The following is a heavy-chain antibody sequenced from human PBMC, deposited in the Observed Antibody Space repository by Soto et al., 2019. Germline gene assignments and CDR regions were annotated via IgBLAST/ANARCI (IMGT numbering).Heavy chain of an antibody. J-gene: IGHJ6*02. V-gene: IGHV3-33*01. CDR2: IWYDGSNK. Sequence: GGSLRLSCAASGFTFSSYGMHWVRQAPGKGLEWVAVIWYDGSNKYYADSVKGRFTISRDNSKNTLYLQMNSLRAEDTAVYYCARDRITYYDILAYYYYGMDVWGQGTTVTVSS. CDR3: ARDRITYYDILAYYYYGMDV. D-gene: IGHD3-9*01. CDR1: GFTFSSYG.